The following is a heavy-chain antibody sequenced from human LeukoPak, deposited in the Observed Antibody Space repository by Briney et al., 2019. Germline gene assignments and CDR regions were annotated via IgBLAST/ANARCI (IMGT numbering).Heavy chain of an antibody. CDR1: GYTFTSYH. Sequence: RASVKVSCKASGYTFTSYHMHWVRQAPGQGLEWMGIINPSGGSTSYAQKFQGRVTMTRDMSTSTVYMELSSLRSEDTAVYYCAREGIVVVPVFDYWGQGTLVTVSS. CDR3: AREGIVVVPVFDY. D-gene: IGHD2-2*01. CDR2: INPSGGST. V-gene: IGHV1-46*01. J-gene: IGHJ4*02.